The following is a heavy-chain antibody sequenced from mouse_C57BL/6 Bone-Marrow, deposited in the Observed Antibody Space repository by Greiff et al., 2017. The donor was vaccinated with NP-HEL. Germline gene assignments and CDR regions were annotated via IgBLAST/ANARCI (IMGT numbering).Heavy chain of an antibody. CDR1: GYTFTSYW. CDR2: IDPSDSYT. CDR3: ARGREQLAY. V-gene: IGHV1-69*01. Sequence: QVQLQQPGAELVMPGASVKLSCKASGYTFTSYWMHWVKQRPGQGLEWIGEIDPSDSYTNYNQKFKGKSTLTVDKSSSTAYMQLSSLTSEDSAVYYCARGREQLAYWGQGTLVTVSA. J-gene: IGHJ3*01. D-gene: IGHD3-1*01.